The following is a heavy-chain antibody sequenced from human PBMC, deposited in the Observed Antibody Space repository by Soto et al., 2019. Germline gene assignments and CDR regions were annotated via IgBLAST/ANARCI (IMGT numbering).Heavy chain of an antibody. V-gene: IGHV3-30*03. J-gene: IGHJ4*02. CDR1: GFTLSSYG. CDR2: ISYDGSNK. CDR3: ERFPVAAGSY. D-gene: IGHD2-15*01. Sequence: QVQLVESGGGVVQPGRSLRLSCAASGFTLSSYGMNWVRQAPGKGLEWVAGISYDGSNKYYADSVKGRFTISRDNSKHTLYLQMNSLRAEDTAVSYCERFPVAAGSYWGQGPLVTVSS.